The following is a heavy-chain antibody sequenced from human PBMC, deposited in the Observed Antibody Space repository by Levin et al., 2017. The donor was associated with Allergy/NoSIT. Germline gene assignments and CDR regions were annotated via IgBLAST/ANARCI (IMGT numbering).Heavy chain of an antibody. V-gene: IGHV1-46*01. J-gene: IGHJ4*02. CDR2: INPSGGST. D-gene: IGHD2-15*01. CDR3: ARAYCSGGSCYFETATDFDY. Sequence: ASVKVSCKASGYTFTSYYMHWVRQAPGQGLEWMGIINPSGGSTSYAQKFQGRVTMTRDTSTSTVYMELSSLRSEDTAVYYCARAYCSGGSCYFETATDFDYWGQGTLVTVSS. CDR1: GYTFTSYY.